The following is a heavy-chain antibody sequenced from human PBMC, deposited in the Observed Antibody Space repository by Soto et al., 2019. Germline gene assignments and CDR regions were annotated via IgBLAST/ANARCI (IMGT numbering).Heavy chain of an antibody. CDR3: ARDASYYSLWSGYYPSRNGMDV. D-gene: IGHD3-3*01. CDR2: ISYDGSNI. V-gene: IGHV3-30*03. CDR1: GFAFSKYD. Sequence: SLRLSCAASGFAFSKYDINWVRQAPGKGLEWVALISYDGSNIRFRDSVKGRFTISRDNSRNTVYLQMNSLRADDTAVYYCARDASYYSLWSGYYPSRNGMDVWGQGTTVTVSS. J-gene: IGHJ6*02.